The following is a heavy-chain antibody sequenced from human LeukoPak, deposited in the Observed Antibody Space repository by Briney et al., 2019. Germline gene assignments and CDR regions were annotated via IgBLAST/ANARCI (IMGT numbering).Heavy chain of an antibody. CDR1: GYTFTSYA. CDR3: ARDESGSYSIDY. Sequence: GASVKVSCKASGYTFTSYAMHWVRQAPGQRLEWMGWINAGNGNTKYSQKFQGRVTITRDTSASTAYMELSSLRSEDTAVYYCARDESGSYSIDYWGQGTLVTVSS. CDR2: INAGNGNT. J-gene: IGHJ4*02. D-gene: IGHD1-26*01. V-gene: IGHV1-3*01.